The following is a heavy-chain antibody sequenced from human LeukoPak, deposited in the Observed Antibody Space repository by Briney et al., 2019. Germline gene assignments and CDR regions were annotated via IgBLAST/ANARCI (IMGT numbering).Heavy chain of an antibody. J-gene: IGHJ4*02. CDR3: ARQPSSDYGDYADYYFDY. D-gene: IGHD4-17*01. Sequence: GESLKISCKGSGYSFTSYWIGWVRQMPGKGLEWMGIIYPGDSDTRYSPSFQGQVTISADKSISTAYLQWSSLKASDTAMYYCARQPSSDYGDYADYYFDYWGQGTLVTVSS. CDR2: IYPGDSDT. V-gene: IGHV5-51*01. CDR1: GYSFTSYW.